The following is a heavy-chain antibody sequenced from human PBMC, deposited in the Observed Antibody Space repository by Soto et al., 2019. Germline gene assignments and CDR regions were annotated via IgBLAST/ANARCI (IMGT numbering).Heavy chain of an antibody. CDR1: GGSISSYY. Sequence: SETLSLTCTVSGGSISSYYWSWIRQPPGKGLEWIGYIYYSGSTNYNPSLKSRVTISVDTSKNQFSLKLSSVTAADTAVYYCARNSGYTITPFDYWGQGTLVTVSS. J-gene: IGHJ4*02. D-gene: IGHD5-12*01. V-gene: IGHV4-59*01. CDR3: ARNSGYTITPFDY. CDR2: IYYSGST.